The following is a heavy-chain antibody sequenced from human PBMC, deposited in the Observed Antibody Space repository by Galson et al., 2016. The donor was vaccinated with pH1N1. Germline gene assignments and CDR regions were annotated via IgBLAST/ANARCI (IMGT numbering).Heavy chain of an antibody. CDR2: IKEDGSET. J-gene: IGHJ4*02. CDR3: ARAIGSRSAY. Sequence: SLRLSCAASGSTFSNYWMHWVRQVPGKGLEWVANIKEDGSETYYVDSVRGRFTISRDNAKNSLYLQMNSLRDEDTSLYYCARAIGSRSAYWGQGTLVTVSS. V-gene: IGHV3-7*01. D-gene: IGHD3-16*02. CDR1: GSTFSNYW.